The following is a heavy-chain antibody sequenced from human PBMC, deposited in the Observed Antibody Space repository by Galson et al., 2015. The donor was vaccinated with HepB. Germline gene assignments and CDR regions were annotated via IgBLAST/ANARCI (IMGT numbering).Heavy chain of an antibody. CDR2: ISSSGDRA. CDR1: GFTFSSYA. D-gene: IGHD3-3*01. J-gene: IGHJ4*02. CDR3: ARDRVETPLDY. Sequence: SLRLSCAASGFTFSSYAMQWVRQAAGKGPEWVSAISSSGDRAYYTDSVKGRFTISRDNSKNTLFLQMNTLRADDTALYYCARDRVETPLDYWGLGTLVTVSS. V-gene: IGHV3-23*01.